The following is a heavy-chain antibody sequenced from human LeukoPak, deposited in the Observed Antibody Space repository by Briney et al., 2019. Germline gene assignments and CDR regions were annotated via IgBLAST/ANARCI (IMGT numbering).Heavy chain of an antibody. CDR1: GFTFSTYS. D-gene: IGHD3-10*01. V-gene: IGHV3-48*02. CDR2: ISGTSGTI. J-gene: IGHJ6*03. CDR3: ARDNYYYMDV. Sequence: GSLRLSCATSGFTFSTYSMDWVRQAPGKGLEWISYISGTSGTIYSADSVKGRFTISRDNAKNSLYLQMNSLRDEDTAVYYCARDNYYYMDVWGKGTTVTVSS.